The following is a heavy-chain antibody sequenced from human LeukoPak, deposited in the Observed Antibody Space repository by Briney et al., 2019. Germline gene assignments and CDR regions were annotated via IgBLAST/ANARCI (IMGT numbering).Heavy chain of an antibody. D-gene: IGHD3-22*01. J-gene: IGHJ6*02. V-gene: IGHV3-33*01. CDR1: GFTFSSYG. CDR2: IWYDGSNK. Sequence: GGSLRLSCAASGFTFSSYGMHWVRQAPGKGLEWVAVIWYDGSNKYYADSVKGRFTISRDNSKNTLYLQMNSLRAEDTAVYYCARALYESSAGYYYYGMDVWGQGTTVTVSS. CDR3: ARALYESSAGYYYYGMDV.